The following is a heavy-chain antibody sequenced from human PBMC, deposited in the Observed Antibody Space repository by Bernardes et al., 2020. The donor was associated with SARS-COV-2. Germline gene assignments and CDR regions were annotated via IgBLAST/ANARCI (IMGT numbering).Heavy chain of an antibody. Sequence: GGSLRLSCAASGFTFSSYGMHWVRQAPGKGLEWVAVIWYDGSNKYYADSVKGRFTISRDNSKNTLFLQTNSLRAEDTAVYYCACAPSEMLRGYWGQGTLVTVSS. CDR1: GFTFSSYG. J-gene: IGHJ4*02. CDR3: ACAPSEMLRGY. V-gene: IGHV3-33*01. D-gene: IGHD3-10*01. CDR2: IWYDGSNK.